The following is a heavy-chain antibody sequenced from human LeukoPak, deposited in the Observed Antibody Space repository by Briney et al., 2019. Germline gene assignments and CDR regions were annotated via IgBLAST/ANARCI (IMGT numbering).Heavy chain of an antibody. CDR3: ARHSGGNSGNYYIGTNWFDP. D-gene: IGHD3-10*01. CDR2: VYRSGST. CDR1: GFTFSSYS. V-gene: IGHV4-59*04. Sequence: GSLRLSCAASGFTFSSYSMNWIRQSPGKELEWIASVYRSGSTYYNPSLKSRVTLSVDTSQNHFSLNLTSVTAADTAVYFCARHSGGNSGNYYIGTNWFDPWGQGTLVTVSS. J-gene: IGHJ5*02.